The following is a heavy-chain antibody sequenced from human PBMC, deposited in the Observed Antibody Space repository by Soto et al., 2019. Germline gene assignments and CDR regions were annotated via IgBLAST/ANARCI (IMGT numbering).Heavy chain of an antibody. CDR3: AGQYSSSSVEF. V-gene: IGHV3-11*01. Sequence: GGSLRFSCAASGFTFSDYYMNWIRQAPGKGLEWVSYISSGAITIYYADSVKGRFTISRDNAKNSLYLQMNSLRAEDTAVYYCAGQYSSSSVEFWGQGTLVTVSS. CDR2: ISSGAITI. J-gene: IGHJ4*02. CDR1: GFTFSDYY. D-gene: IGHD6-6*01.